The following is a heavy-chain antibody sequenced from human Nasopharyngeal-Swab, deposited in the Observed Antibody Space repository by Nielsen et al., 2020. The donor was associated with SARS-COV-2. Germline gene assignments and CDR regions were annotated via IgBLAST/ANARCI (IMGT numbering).Heavy chain of an antibody. V-gene: IGHV1-18*01. CDR3: ARGRVVVPAAIPADYYYGMDV. D-gene: IGHD2-2*02. J-gene: IGHJ6*02. CDR1: GYTFTSYG. Sequence: ASVKVSCKASGYTFTSYGISWVRQAPGQGLEWMGWISAYNGNTNYAQKLQGRVTMTTDTSTSTAYMELRSLRSEDTAVYYCARGRVVVPAAIPADYYYGMDVWGQGTTVTVSS. CDR2: ISAYNGNT.